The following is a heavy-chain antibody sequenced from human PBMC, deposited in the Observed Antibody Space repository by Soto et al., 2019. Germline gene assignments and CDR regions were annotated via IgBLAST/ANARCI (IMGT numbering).Heavy chain of an antibody. V-gene: IGHV3-53*01. J-gene: IGHJ6*03. Sequence: GGSLRLSFAASGFTVSSNYMSWVRQAPGKGLEGFSVIYSGGSTYYADSVKGRFTISRDNSKNTLYLQMNSLRAEDTAVYYCARMYSSSSSSYYYMDVWGKGTTVTVSS. CDR2: IYSGGST. CDR1: GFTVSSNY. CDR3: ARMYSSSSSSYYYMDV. D-gene: IGHD6-6*01.